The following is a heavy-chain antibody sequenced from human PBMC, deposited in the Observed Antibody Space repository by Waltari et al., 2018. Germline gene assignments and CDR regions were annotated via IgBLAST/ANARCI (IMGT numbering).Heavy chain of an antibody. D-gene: IGHD2-21*01. CDR3: ARDLGYSRVIVH. V-gene: IGHV1-2*02. J-gene: IGHJ4*02. Sequence: VQLVESGAEVKKPGASVKVSCTASGYIFSGYYVNWVRQAPGQGLEWMGWINPNSGGTNYAQKFQGRVTMTRDTSISTAYMELSRLRSDDTAVYYCARDLGYSRVIVHWGQGTLVTVSS. CDR2: INPNSGGT. CDR1: GYIFSGYY.